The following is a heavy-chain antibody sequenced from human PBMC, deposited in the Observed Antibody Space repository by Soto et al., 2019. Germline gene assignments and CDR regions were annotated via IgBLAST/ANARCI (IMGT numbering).Heavy chain of an antibody. V-gene: IGHV4-4*02. CDR2: VSHSGSA. Sequence: SETLSLTCDVSSASISSSDNWTWLRQPPGKGLEWIGEVSHSGSANYNPSLKSRVTLSVDKSKNHFSLEVTSVTAADTAIYFCARGGYWRFDSWGQGTLVTVSS. D-gene: IGHD1-1*01. CDR1: SASISSSDN. CDR3: ARGGYWRFDS. J-gene: IGHJ5*01.